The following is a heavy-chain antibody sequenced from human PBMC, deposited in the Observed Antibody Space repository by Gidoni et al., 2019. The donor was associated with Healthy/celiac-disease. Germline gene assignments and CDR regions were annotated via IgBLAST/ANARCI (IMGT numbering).Heavy chain of an antibody. D-gene: IGHD1-1*01. Sequence: EVQLVESGGGVVKPGVSLRLSGAASGCPFSIHSMNLVRQAPGKGLEWVSSISSSSSYIYYADSVKGRFTISRDNAKNSLYLQMNSLRAEDTAVYYCAREDGYNYYDYYYYMDVWGKGTTVTVSS. V-gene: IGHV3-21*01. J-gene: IGHJ6*03. CDR2: ISSSSSYI. CDR3: AREDGYNYYDYYYYMDV. CDR1: GCPFSIHS.